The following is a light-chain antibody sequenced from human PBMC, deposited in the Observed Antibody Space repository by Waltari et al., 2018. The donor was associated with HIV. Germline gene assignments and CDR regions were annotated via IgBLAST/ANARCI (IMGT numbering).Light chain of an antibody. J-gene: IGLJ2*01. V-gene: IGLV1-44*01. CDR3: AAWDDSLNGPV. Sequence: QSVMTQPASASGTPGQRVTISCSGSRSNIGSNTVSWFQQLPRTAPRPPIYGKNQRPSGFPDRFSCSKSGTSASLAISGLQSEDEADYFCAAWDDSLNGPVFGGGTKLTVL. CDR2: GKN. CDR1: RSNIGSNT.